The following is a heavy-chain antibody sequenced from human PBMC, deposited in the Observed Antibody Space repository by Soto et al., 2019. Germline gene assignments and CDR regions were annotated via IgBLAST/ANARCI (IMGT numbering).Heavy chain of an antibody. CDR1: GYSFATYG. CDR3: ATEPIYNNDGRGDYQIGH. Sequence: ASVKVSCKASGYSFATYGFSWVRQAPGQGLECVGWISAHNGDTHYSQKFQGRVTLTTDTSTNTGYMELRSLTSDDTAAYFCATEPIYNNDGRGDYQIGHGGR. V-gene: IGHV1-18*04. J-gene: IGHJ2*01. D-gene: IGHD3-22*01. CDR2: ISAHNGDT.